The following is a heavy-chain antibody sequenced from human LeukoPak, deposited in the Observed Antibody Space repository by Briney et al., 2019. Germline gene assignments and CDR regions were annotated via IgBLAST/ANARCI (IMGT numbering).Heavy chain of an antibody. CDR1: DGSISTYY. D-gene: IGHD2-8*01. CDR3: ARERTSCTNGVCRTPRWFDP. Sequence: LETLSLTCTVSDGSISTYYWTWIRQPAGKGLEWIGHIYISGTTNYSPSLKSRVTMSVDTSKNQFSLKLSSVTAADTAVYYCARERTSCTNGVCRTPRWFDPWGQGILVTVSS. J-gene: IGHJ5*02. CDR2: IYISGTT. V-gene: IGHV4-4*07.